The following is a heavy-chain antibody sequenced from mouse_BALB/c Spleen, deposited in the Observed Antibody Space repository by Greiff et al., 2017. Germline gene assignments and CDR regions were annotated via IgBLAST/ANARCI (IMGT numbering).Heavy chain of an antibody. CDR1: GYTFTSYV. D-gene: IGHD2-1*01. Sequence: EVQLQQSGPELVKPGASVKMSCKASGYTFTSYVMHWVKQKPGQGLEWIGYINPYNDGTKYNEKFKGKATLTSDKSSSTAYMELSSLTSEDSAVYYCARYGNYPDYYAMDYWGQGTSVTVSS. CDR3: ARYGNYPDYYAMDY. J-gene: IGHJ4*01. CDR2: INPYNDGT. V-gene: IGHV1-14*01.